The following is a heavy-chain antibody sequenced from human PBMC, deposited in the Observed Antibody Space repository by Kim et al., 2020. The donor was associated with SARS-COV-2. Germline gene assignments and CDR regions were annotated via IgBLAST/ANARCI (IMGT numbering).Heavy chain of an antibody. D-gene: IGHD6-13*01. J-gene: IGHJ2*01. V-gene: IGHV4-4*07. Sequence: SETLSLTCTVSGGSINNYHWSWIRQPAGKGLEWAGRIYSDGSIDYNPSLKSRVTMSVDTSTNQLSLKLTSVTAADTAVYFCARKNPGYGWYLDLWGRGTL. CDR1: GGSINNYH. CDR2: IYSDGSI. CDR3: ARKNPGYGWYLDL.